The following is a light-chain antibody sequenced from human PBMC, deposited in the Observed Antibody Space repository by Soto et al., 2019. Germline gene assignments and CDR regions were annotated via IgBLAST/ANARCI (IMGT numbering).Light chain of an antibody. CDR3: QQSYSTLSIFT. V-gene: IGKV1-39*01. CDR1: QSISSY. J-gene: IGKJ3*01. CDR2: AAS. Sequence: DIQMTQSPSSLSASVGDRVTITCRASQSISSYLNWYQQKPGKAPKLLIYAASSLQSGVPSRFSGSGSGTDFTLNISSLQPEDFATYYCQQSYSTLSIFTFGPGTKVDIK.